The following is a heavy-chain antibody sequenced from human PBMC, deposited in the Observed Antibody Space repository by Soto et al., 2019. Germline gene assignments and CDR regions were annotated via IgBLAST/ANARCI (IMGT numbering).Heavy chain of an antibody. CDR1: GGSFSGYY. Sequence: SETLSLTCAVYGGSFSGYYWSWIRQPPGKVLEWIGEINHSGSTNYNPSLKSRVTISVDTSKNQFSLKLSSVTAADTAVYYCARGSSIAGLYYGMDVWGQGTTVTVSS. V-gene: IGHV4-34*01. CDR2: INHSGST. CDR3: ARGSSIAGLYYGMDV. J-gene: IGHJ6*02. D-gene: IGHD6-6*01.